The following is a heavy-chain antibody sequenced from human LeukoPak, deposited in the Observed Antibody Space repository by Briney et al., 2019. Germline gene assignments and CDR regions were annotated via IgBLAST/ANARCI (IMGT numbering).Heavy chain of an antibody. J-gene: IGHJ4*02. D-gene: IGHD3-22*01. CDR3: ARDTYYDSSGAHFDY. V-gene: IGHV3-30*04. CDR2: ISYDGSNK. Sequence: PGGSLRLSCAASGFTFSSYAMHWVRQAPGKGLEWVAVISYDGSNKYYADSVKGRFTISRDNSKNTLYLQMNSLRAEDTAVYYCARDTYYDSSGAHFDYWGQGTLVTVSS. CDR1: GFTFSSYA.